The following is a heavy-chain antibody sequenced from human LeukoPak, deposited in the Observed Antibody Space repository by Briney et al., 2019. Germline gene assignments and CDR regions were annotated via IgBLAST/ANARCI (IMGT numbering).Heavy chain of an antibody. J-gene: IGHJ6*03. CDR2: INPSGGST. Sequence: ASVKVSCKASGYTFSNYCMHWVRQAPGQGLECMGIINPSGGSTSYAQKFQGRVTMTRDTSISTAYMELSRLRSDDTAVYYCARSSSRVYYYYMDVWGKGTTVTISS. D-gene: IGHD6-13*01. CDR3: ARSSSRVYYYYMDV. CDR1: GYTFSNYC. V-gene: IGHV1-46*01.